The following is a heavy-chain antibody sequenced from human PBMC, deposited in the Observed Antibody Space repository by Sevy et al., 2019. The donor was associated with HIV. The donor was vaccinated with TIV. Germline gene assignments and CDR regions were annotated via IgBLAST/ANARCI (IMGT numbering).Heavy chain of an antibody. Sequence: SQTLSLTCAISGDSVSSNSAAWNWIRQSPSRGLEWLGRKYYRSKWYNDYAVSVKSRITINPDTSKNQVSLQLNTVTPEDTAVYYCARLPIAAAGAYSDDWGQGTQVTVSS. CDR3: ARLPIAAAGAYSDD. CDR1: GDSVSSNSAA. V-gene: IGHV6-1*01. D-gene: IGHD6-13*01. CDR2: KYYRSKWYN. J-gene: IGHJ4*02.